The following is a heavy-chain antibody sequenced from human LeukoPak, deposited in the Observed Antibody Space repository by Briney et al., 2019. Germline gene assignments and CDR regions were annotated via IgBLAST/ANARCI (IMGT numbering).Heavy chain of an antibody. D-gene: IGHD3-9*01. V-gene: IGHV3-48*01. Sequence: GGSLRLSCAASEFTFSSYSMNWVRQAPGKGLEWVSYITNSGNSKSYADSVKGRFTISRDNSKNTLYLQMNSLRAEDTAVYYCAKGVITIFSVPNVDAFDIWGQGTMVTVSS. CDR2: ITNSGNSK. J-gene: IGHJ3*02. CDR1: EFTFSSYS. CDR3: AKGVITIFSVPNVDAFDI.